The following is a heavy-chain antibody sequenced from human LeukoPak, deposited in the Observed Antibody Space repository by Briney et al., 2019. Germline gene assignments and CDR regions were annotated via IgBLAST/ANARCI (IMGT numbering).Heavy chain of an antibody. Sequence: SGPTLVNPTQTLTLTCTFSGFSLSTSGVGVGWIRQPPGKALEWLAVIYWNDDKRYSPSLKSRLSITKDTSKNQVVLTMTNVDPVDTATYYCARGRGAARSSQFDYWGQGTLVTVSS. V-gene: IGHV2-5*01. CDR1: GFSLSTSGVG. J-gene: IGHJ4*02. CDR3: ARGRGAARSSQFDY. CDR2: IYWNDDK. D-gene: IGHD2-15*01.